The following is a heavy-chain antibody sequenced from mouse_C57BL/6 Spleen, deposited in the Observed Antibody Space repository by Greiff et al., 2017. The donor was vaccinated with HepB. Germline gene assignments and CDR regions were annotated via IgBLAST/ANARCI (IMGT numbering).Heavy chain of an antibody. V-gene: IGHV1-64*01. Sequence: QVQLQQPGAELVKPGASVKLSCKASGYTFTSYWMHWVKQRPGQGLEWIGMIHPNSGSTNYNEKFKSKATLTVDKSSSTAYMQLSSLTSEDSAVYYCARESLVLRMDDWGQGTSVTVSS. J-gene: IGHJ4*01. D-gene: IGHD1-1*01. CDR3: ARESLVLRMDD. CDR1: GYTFTSYW. CDR2: IHPNSGST.